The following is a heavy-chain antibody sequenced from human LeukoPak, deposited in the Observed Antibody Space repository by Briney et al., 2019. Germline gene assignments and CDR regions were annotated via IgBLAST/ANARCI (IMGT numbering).Heavy chain of an antibody. CDR3: ARASPYDYGDYRLYYGMDV. J-gene: IGHJ6*02. CDR2: IYYSGST. CDR1: GGSVSSGSYY. V-gene: IGHV4-61*01. D-gene: IGHD4-17*01. Sequence: KPSETLSLTCTVSGGSVSSGSYYWSWIRQPPGKGLEWIGYIYYSGSTNYNPSLKSRVTISVDTSKNQFSLKLSSVTAADTAVYYCARASPYDYGDYRLYYGMDVWGQGTTVTVSS.